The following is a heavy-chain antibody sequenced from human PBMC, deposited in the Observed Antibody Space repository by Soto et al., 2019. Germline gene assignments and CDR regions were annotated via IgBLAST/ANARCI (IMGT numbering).Heavy chain of an antibody. V-gene: IGHV1-46*01. Sequence: QVQLVQAGAEVKKPGASVKVSCKASGYTVTPYYMHWVRQAPGQGLEWMGIISPDGGRTSYAQKFQGRFTMTSDTSTSTVYMELSSLRSEDTSVYYCATRDPGHYWGQVTLVTFSS. CDR2: ISPDGGRT. CDR3: ATRDPGHY. CDR1: GYTVTPYY. J-gene: IGHJ4*02.